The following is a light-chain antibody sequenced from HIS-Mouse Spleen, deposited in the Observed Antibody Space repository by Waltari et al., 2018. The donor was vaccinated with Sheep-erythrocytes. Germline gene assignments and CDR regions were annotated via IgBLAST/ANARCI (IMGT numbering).Light chain of an antibody. Sequence: QSVLTQPPSASGTPGQRVTISCSGSSSNIGSNTVNWYQQLPGTAPKLLIYSNNQRPSGIPARFSGSNSGNTATLTISGTQAMDEADYYCQAWDSSTAVFGGGTKLTVL. CDR2: SNN. V-gene: IGLV1-44*01. CDR3: QAWDSSTAV. CDR1: SSNIGSNT. J-gene: IGLJ2*01.